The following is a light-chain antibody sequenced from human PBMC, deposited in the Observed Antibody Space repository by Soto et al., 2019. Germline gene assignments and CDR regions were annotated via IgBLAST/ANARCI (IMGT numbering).Light chain of an antibody. V-gene: IGKV3-20*01. Sequence: EIVLTQSPGTLSVSPGETATLSCRASQSVTNGNLAWYQQKPGQAPRLFIYSTSGRATGIPDRFSGSGSGTDFTLTISRLEPEDFATYYCQQSYSTPLTFGGGTKVEIK. CDR3: QQSYSTPLT. CDR1: QSVTNGN. CDR2: STS. J-gene: IGKJ4*01.